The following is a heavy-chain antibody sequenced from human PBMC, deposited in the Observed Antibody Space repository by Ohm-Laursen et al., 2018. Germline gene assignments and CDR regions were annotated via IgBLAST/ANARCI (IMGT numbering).Heavy chain of an antibody. V-gene: IGHV3-33*01. CDR2: IYYDGSNK. Sequence: SLRLSCAASGFSFSSYGMHWVRQAPGKGLEWLALIYYDGSNKYYADSIRGRFTVSRDNSKSTVFLQINSLRADDTAVYYCARQQLPTSRAQRNGLDSWGPGTLVTVSS. CDR1: GFSFSSYG. CDR3: ARQQLPTSRAQRNGLDS. D-gene: IGHD6-13*01. J-gene: IGHJ4*02.